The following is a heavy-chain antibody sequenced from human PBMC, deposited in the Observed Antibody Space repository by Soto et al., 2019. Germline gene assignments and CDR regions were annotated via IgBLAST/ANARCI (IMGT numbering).Heavy chain of an antibody. CDR3: ASAGVRAITRPWSFVDY. CDR1: GFTFSSYA. D-gene: IGHD1-20*01. Sequence: QVQLVASGGGVVQPGRSLRLSCAASGFTFSSYAMHWVRPAPGTGLEWVAVISYDGGNKYYADSVKGRFTISRDNSKNTLYLQINSLRAEDTDVYYCASAGVRAITRPWSFVDYWGQGTLVTVSS. V-gene: IGHV3-30-3*01. J-gene: IGHJ4*02. CDR2: ISYDGGNK.